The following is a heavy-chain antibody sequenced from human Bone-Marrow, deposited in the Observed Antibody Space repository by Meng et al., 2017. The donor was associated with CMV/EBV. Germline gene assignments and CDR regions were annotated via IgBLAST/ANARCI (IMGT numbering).Heavy chain of an antibody. CDR2: INSDGSST. Sequence: GGSLRLSCAASGFTFSSYWMHWVRQAPGKGLVWVSRINSDGSSTSYADSVKGRFTISRDNAKNTLYLQMNSLRAEDTAVYYCARESPRWGYYYGMDVWGQGTTVTVSS. CDR3: ARESPRWGYYYGMDV. CDR1: GFTFSSYW. D-gene: IGHD3-16*01. V-gene: IGHV3-74*01. J-gene: IGHJ6*02.